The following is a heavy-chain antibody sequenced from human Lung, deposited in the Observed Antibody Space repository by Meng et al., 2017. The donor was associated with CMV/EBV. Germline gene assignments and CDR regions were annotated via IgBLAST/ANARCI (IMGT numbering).Heavy chain of an antibody. CDR2: IYYSGST. V-gene: IGHV4-59*01. CDR1: GGSISSYY. J-gene: IGHJ6*02. CDR3: ARGGRSTYYDFWSGPYGMDV. D-gene: IGHD3-3*01. Sequence: SXTXSLXCTVSGGSISSYYWSWIRQPPGKGLEWIGYIYYSGSTNYNPSLKSRVTISVDTSKNQFSLKLSSVTAADTAVYYCARGGRSTYYDFWSGPYGMDVWGQGXTVTVSS.